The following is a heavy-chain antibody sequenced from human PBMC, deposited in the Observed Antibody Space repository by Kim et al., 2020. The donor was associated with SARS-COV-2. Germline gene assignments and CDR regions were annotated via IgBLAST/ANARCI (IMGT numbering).Heavy chain of an antibody. J-gene: IGHJ6*02. CDR2: ISYDGSNK. D-gene: IGHD3-16*01. V-gene: IGHV3-30*04. Sequence: GGSLRLSCAASGFTLRSYGMHWVRQAPGKGLEWVAVISYDGSNKYYADSVKGRFTISRDNSKNTLYLQMNSLRAEDTAVYYCATDVMITFGGVIPLGYYYYGMVVWGQGTTVTVSS. CDR1: GFTLRSYG. CDR3: ATDVMITFGGVIPLGYYYYGMVV.